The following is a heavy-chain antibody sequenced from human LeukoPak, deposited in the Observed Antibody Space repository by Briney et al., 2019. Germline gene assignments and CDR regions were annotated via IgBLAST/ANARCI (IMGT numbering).Heavy chain of an antibody. CDR1: GFIFSNYY. CDR2: ISWNSGTI. V-gene: IGHV3-9*03. J-gene: IGHJ5*02. Sequence: PGGSLRLSCAASGFIFSNYYMHWVRQPPGKGLVWVSGISWNSGTIGYADSVKGRFTISRDNAKNSLYLQMNSLRDDDMALYYCARGNSGSYSQDWFDPWGQGTLVTVSS. CDR3: ARGNSGSYSQDWFDP. D-gene: IGHD1-26*01.